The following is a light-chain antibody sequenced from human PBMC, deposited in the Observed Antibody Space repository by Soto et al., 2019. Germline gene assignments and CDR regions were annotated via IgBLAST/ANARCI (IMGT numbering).Light chain of an antibody. J-gene: IGLJ1*01. CDR1: SSDVGGYNY. V-gene: IGLV2-14*01. Sequence: QSVLTQPASVSGSPGQSITISCTGTSSDVGGYNYVSWYQQHPGKAPKLMIYEVSNRPSGVSNRFSGSKSGNTASLTISGLQAEDEADYFCSSYTCSSTLVVXSGTNVTVL. CDR2: EVS. CDR3: SSYTCSSTLV.